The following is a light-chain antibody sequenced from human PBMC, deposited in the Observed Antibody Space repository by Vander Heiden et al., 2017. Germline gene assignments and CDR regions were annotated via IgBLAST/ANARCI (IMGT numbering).Light chain of an antibody. CDR3: QSYDSSLSVV. V-gene: IGLV1-40*01. J-gene: IGLJ2*01. CDR1: SSNIGAGSD. Sequence: QSVLTQPPSVSGAPGQRVTISCHGSSSNIGAGSDVPWYQQLPGTAPKLLIYGNSNRPSGVPDRFSGSKSGTSASMAITGLQAEDEADYYCQSYDSSLSVVFGGGTKLTVL. CDR2: GNS.